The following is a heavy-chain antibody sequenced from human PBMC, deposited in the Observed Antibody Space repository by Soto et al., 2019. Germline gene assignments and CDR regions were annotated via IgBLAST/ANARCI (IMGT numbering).Heavy chain of an antibody. D-gene: IGHD2-2*01. Sequence: QVQLVQSGAEVKKPGSSVKVSCKASGGTFSGYAISWVRQAPGQGLEWMGGIIPIFGTANYAQKFQGRVTITADESTSTAYMELSSLRSEDTAVYYCARVDCSSTSCYYYYYYGMDVWGQGTTVTVSS. CDR2: IIPIFGTA. J-gene: IGHJ6*02. CDR3: ARVDCSSTSCYYYYYYGMDV. CDR1: GGTFSGYA. V-gene: IGHV1-69*01.